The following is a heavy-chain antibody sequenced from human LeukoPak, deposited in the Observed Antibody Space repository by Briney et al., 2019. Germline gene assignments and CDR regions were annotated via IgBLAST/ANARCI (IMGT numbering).Heavy chain of an antibody. D-gene: IGHD4-17*01. J-gene: IGHJ2*01. CDR1: GGSFSGYY. Sequence: SETLSLTCAVYGGSFSGYYWSGIRQPPGKGLEGLGEVNRGGGANYNPPFPSRVTLSVDTSTTHFSLQLSSVTAADTAIYYCARANAVTTVLFDLWGRGTLVTVSS. V-gene: IGHV4-34*01. CDR3: ARANAVTTVLFDL. CDR2: VNRGGGA.